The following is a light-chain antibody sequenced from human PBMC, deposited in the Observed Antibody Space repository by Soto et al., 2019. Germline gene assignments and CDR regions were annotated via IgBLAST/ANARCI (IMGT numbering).Light chain of an antibody. J-gene: IGKJ5*01. V-gene: IGKV3-20*01. CDR3: QQYGNSPAIT. CDR2: GAS. CDR1: QRVSTSY. Sequence: EIVLTQSPGTLSLSPGERATLSCRAGQRVSTSYLAWYQQKPGQAPRLLIHGASRRATGIPDRFSGSGSGTDFTLTISRLEPEDFAVYYCQQYGNSPAITFGQGTRLEIK.